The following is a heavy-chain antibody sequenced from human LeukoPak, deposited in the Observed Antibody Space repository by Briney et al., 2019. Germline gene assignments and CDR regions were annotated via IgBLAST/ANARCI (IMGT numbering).Heavy chain of an antibody. V-gene: IGHV3-74*01. Sequence: GGSLRLSCVASGFPFSNYWTHWVRQPPGKGLVWVSRIYVDGRTTNYADSVKGRFTISRDNAKNTVYLEMNSLSVEDTATYYCIRDFRSADLWGQGTLVTVTS. J-gene: IGHJ5*02. CDR2: IYVDGRTT. CDR1: GFPFSNYW. CDR3: IRDFRSADL.